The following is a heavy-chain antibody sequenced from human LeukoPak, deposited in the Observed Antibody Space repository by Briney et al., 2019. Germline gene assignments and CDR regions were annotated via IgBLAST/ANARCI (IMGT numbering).Heavy chain of an antibody. J-gene: IGHJ6*02. CDR3: ARGSIGYNDYYYGLDV. D-gene: IGHD3-10*01. V-gene: IGHV3-7*01. CDR1: GFTFSSYW. CDR2: IKQDGSEK. Sequence: GGSLRLSCAAPGFTFSSYWMSWVRQASGKGLEWVANIKQDGSEKYYVDSVKGRFTISRDNAKNSLYLQMNSLRAEDTALYYCARGSIGYNDYYYGLDVWGQGTTVTVSS.